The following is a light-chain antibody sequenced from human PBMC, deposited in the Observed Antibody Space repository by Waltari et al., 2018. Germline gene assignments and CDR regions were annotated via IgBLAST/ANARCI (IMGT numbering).Light chain of an antibody. CDR3: QQYFDSLS. V-gene: IGKV4-1*01. CDR1: QSVFHSSNSKSY. J-gene: IGKJ2*01. Sequence: DIVMTQSPDSLAVSLGERTTFNCTSSQSVFHSSNSKSYLAWYQQKPGQPPKMIIYWASNRESGVPDRFSGSGSGTDFTLTISSLQAEDVAVYYCQQYFDSLSFGQGTKLEIK. CDR2: WAS.